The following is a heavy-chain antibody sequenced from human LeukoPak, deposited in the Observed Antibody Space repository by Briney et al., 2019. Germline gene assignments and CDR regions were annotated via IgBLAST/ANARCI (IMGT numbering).Heavy chain of an antibody. CDR2: MYYGGST. CDR1: GGSISTYY. Sequence: SETLSLTCTVSGGSISTYYWGWIRQPPGKGLEWIDMMYYGGSTYYNPSLKSRVTISVDTSKNQFSLKLSSVTAADTAVYYCARHYCSSASCYVDYWGQGTLVTVSS. CDR3: ARHYCSSASCYVDY. D-gene: IGHD2-2*01. J-gene: IGHJ4*02. V-gene: IGHV4-39*01.